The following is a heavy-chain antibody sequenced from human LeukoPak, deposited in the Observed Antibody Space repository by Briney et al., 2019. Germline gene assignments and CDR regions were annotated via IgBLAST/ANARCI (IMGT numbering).Heavy chain of an antibody. CDR1: GYTFTSYD. V-gene: IGHV1-8*01. J-gene: IGHJ4*02. CDR2: MNPNSGNT. D-gene: IGHD2-21*01. Sequence: ASVKVSCKASGYTFTSYDINWVRQATGQGLEWMGWMNPNSGNTGYAQKFQGRVTMTRNTSISTAYMELSRLRSDDTAVYYCAREGRDCGGDCYPVDYWGQGTLVTVSS. CDR3: AREGRDCGGDCYPVDY.